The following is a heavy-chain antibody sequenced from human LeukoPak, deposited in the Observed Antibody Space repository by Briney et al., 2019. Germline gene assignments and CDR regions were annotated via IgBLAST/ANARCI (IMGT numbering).Heavy chain of an antibody. Sequence: GASVKVSCKASGGTFSSYAISWVRQAPGQGLEWMGGIIPIFGTANYAQKFQGRVTITTDESTSTAYMELSSLRSEDTAVYYCARGAIFGVVITGNAFDIWGQGTMVTVSS. CDR2: IIPIFGTA. J-gene: IGHJ3*02. D-gene: IGHD3-3*01. CDR1: GGTFSSYA. V-gene: IGHV1-69*05. CDR3: ARGAIFGVVITGNAFDI.